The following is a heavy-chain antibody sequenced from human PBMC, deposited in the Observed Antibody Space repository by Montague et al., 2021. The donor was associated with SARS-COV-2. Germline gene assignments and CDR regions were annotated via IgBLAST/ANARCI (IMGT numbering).Heavy chain of an antibody. J-gene: IGHJ4*02. Sequence: SETLSLTCTVSGVSISSDHYCWGWVRQTPGKGLEWIGNIFSAGTTRSNPSLNTLVSISVDTSNSQLSLRLSSGTAADTAVYFCARHKAWNVAPYYIDYWGQGTVVTVSS. D-gene: IGHD1-1*01. CDR1: GVSISSDHYC. CDR3: ARHKAWNVAPYYIDY. CDR2: IFSAGTT. V-gene: IGHV4-39*01.